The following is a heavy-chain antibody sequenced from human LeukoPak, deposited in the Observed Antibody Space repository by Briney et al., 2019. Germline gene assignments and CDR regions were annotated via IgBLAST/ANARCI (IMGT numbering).Heavy chain of an antibody. CDR1: GFTVSSNY. CDR3: ARSRGYSYGDFDY. J-gene: IGHJ4*02. D-gene: IGHD5-18*01. CDR2: IYSGGST. Sequence: GGSLRLSCAASGFTVSSNYMSRVRQAPGKGLEWVSVIYSGGSTYYADSVKGRFTISRDNSKNTLYLQMNSLRAEDTAVYYCARSRGYSYGDFDYWGQGTLVTVSS. V-gene: IGHV3-53*01.